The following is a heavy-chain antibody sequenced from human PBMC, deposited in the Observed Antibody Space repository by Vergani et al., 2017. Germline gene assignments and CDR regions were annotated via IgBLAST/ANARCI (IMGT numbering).Heavy chain of an antibody. D-gene: IGHD6-13*01. Sequence: QVQLVESGGGVVQPGRSLRLSCAASGFTFSSYGMHWVRQAPGKGLEWVAVIWYDGSNKYYADSVKGRFTISRDNSKNTLYLQMNCLRAEDTAVYYCARDPGYSGSWYPAYYYDYYMDVWGKGTTVTVSS. CDR3: ARDPGYSGSWYPAYYYDYYMDV. CDR2: IWYDGSNK. CDR1: GFTFSSYG. J-gene: IGHJ6*03. V-gene: IGHV3-33*01.